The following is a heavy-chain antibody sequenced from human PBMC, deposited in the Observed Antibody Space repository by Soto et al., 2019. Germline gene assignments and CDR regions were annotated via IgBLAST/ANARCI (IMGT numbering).Heavy chain of an antibody. V-gene: IGHV3-30*18. CDR2: ISYDGSNK. Sequence: GGSLRLSCAASGFTFSSYGMHWVRQAPGKGLEWVAVISYDGSNKYYADSVKGRFTISRDNSKNTLYLQMNSLRAEDTAVYYCAKDRLEYSSSGNWFDPWGQGTLVTVSS. CDR1: GFTFSSYG. CDR3: AKDRLEYSSSGNWFDP. J-gene: IGHJ5*02. D-gene: IGHD6-6*01.